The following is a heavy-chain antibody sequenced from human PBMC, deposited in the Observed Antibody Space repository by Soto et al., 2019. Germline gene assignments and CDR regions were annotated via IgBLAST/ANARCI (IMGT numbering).Heavy chain of an antibody. CDR2: VYYSGST. V-gene: IGHV4-39*01. Sequence: QLQLQESGPGLVKPSETLSLTCTVSSDSISSSNYYWGWIRQPPGKGLEWIGSVYYSGSTSYNPSLKSRVTISVDTYKSQFSLNLNSVTAADTAVYYCARHEGSGWYLFDYWGQGTLVTVS. D-gene: IGHD6-19*01. CDR1: SDSISSSNYY. CDR3: ARHEGSGWYLFDY. J-gene: IGHJ4*02.